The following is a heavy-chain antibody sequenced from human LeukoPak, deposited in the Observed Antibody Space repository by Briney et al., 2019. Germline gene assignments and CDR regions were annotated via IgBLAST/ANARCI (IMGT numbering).Heavy chain of an antibody. CDR2: INSDGSST. V-gene: IGHV3-74*01. J-gene: IGHJ4*02. D-gene: IGHD4-11*01. CDR3: ASLTVTTTSTPFFDY. Sequence: GGSLRLSCAASGFTFSSYWMHWVRQAPEKGLVWVSRINSDGSSTSYADSVKGRFTISRDNAKNTLYLQMNSLRAEDTAVYYCASLTVTTTSTPFFDYWDQGTLVTVSS. CDR1: GFTFSSYW.